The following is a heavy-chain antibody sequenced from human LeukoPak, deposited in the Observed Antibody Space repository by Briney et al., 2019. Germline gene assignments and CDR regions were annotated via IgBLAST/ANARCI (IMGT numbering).Heavy chain of an antibody. V-gene: IGHV4-59*08. Sequence: SETLSLTCTVSGDSISSYYWSWIRQPPGKGLEWIGYIYYSGSTNYNPSLKSRVIISIDTSKNQFSLKLSSVTAADTAEYYCARHFLGGPQAGGFDVFGIWGQGTMVTVSS. CDR1: GDSISSYY. J-gene: IGHJ3*02. CDR3: ARHFLGGPQAGGFDVFGI. CDR2: IYYSGST. D-gene: IGHD3-16*01.